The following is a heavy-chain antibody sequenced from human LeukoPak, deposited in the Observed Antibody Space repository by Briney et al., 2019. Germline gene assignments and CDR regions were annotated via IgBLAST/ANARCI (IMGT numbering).Heavy chain of an antibody. CDR1: GFTFSSCG. CDR2: IRYDGSNK. J-gene: IGHJ5*02. D-gene: IGHD5-24*01. CDR3: AKGDPRPGPWIDP. Sequence: GGSLRLSCAASGFTFSSCGMHWVRQAPGKGLEWVAFIRYDGSNKYYADSVKGRFTISRDNSKNTLYLQMNSLRAEDTAVYYCAKGDPRPGPWIDPWGQGTLVTVSP. V-gene: IGHV3-30*02.